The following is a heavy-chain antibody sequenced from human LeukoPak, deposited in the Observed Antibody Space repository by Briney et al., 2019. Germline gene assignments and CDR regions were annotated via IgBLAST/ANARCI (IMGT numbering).Heavy chain of an antibody. CDR3: ARDVPYDSSGYFGEKPLYYYYYMDV. J-gene: IGHJ6*03. CDR2: ISGGGDVT. Sequence: PGTSLRLSCAASGFTFSSYEMNWVRQAPGKGLEWVSTISGGGDVTYYADSVKGLFTISRDNAKNSLYLQMNSLRAEDTAVYYCARDVPYDSSGYFGEKPLYYYYYMDVWGKGTTVTVSS. CDR1: GFTFSSYE. D-gene: IGHD3-22*01. V-gene: IGHV3-48*03.